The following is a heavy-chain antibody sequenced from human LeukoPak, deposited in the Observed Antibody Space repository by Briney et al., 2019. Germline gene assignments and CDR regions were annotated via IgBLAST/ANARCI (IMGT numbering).Heavy chain of an antibody. D-gene: IGHD6-13*01. V-gene: IGHV1-18*01. CDR2: ISGYYDNT. CDR3: ARDPGYSNIRDDGGIDY. J-gene: IGHJ4*02. Sequence: GASVKVSCKASGYTFSNYGITWVRQAPGQGLEWMGWISGYYDNTNYAQKFQGRVTMTKDTSTSTAYMELRSLRSDDTAVYYCARDPGYSNIRDDGGIDYWGQGTLVTVSS. CDR1: GYTFSNYG.